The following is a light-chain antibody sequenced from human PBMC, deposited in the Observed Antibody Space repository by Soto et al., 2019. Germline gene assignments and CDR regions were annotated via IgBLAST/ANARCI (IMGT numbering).Light chain of an antibody. CDR2: GNS. J-gene: IGLJ1*01. V-gene: IGLV1-40*01. CDR1: SSNIGAGYD. CDR3: QPYDSTRSDV. Sequence: QSVLTQPPSVSGAPGQRVTISCTGSSSNIGAGYDIHWYQQLPRTTPKLLIYGNSNRPSGVPDRFSGSKSGTSASLAITGLQAVDEADSYCQPYDSTRSDVFGTGTNLTVL.